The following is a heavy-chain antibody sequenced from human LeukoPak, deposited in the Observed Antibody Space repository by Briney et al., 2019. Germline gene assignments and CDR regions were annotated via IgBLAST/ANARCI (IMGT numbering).Heavy chain of an antibody. D-gene: IGHD4-17*01. V-gene: IGHV3-11*01. CDR3: ARSSTTVTTRFFDL. Sequence: GGSLRLSCAASGFTFSDYYMSWIRQAPGKGLEWVSYISSSGSTIYYADSVKGRFAISRDNAKNSLYLQMNSLRAEDTAVYYCARSSTTVTTRFFDLWGRGTLVTVSS. CDR1: GFTFSDYY. J-gene: IGHJ2*01. CDR2: ISSSGSTI.